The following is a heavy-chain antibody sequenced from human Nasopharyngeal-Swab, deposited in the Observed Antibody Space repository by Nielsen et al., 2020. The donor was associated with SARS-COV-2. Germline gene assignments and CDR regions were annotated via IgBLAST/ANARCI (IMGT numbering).Heavy chain of an antibody. CDR2: MNPNSGNT. V-gene: IGHV1-8*01. J-gene: IGHJ4*02. D-gene: IGHD5-18*01. CDR3: ARAGKIQLWFNSLYYFDY. Sequence: WVRQAPGQGLEWMGWMNPNSGNTGYAQKFQGRVTMTRYTSISTAYMELSSLRSEDTAVYYCARAGKIQLWFNSLYYFDYWGQGTLVTVSS.